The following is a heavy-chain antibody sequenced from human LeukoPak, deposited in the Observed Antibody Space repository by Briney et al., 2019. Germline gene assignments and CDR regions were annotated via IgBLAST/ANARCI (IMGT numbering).Heavy chain of an antibody. CDR1: GFTLSSYS. V-gene: IGHV3-21*01. J-gene: IGHJ4*02. Sequence: PGGSLRLSCSASGFTLSSYSMNWVRQAPGKGLEWVSSITSSSSYIYYADSLKGRFTISRDNARNSLYLQMNSLRAEDTAVYYCARDSSYGSGPVDYWGQGTLVTVSS. D-gene: IGHD3-10*01. CDR3: ARDSSYGSGPVDY. CDR2: ITSSSSYI.